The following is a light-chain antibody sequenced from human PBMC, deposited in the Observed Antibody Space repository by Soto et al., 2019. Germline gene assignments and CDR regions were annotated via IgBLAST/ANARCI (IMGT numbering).Light chain of an antibody. V-gene: IGKV3-11*01. CDR3: QQRSNWPPRIT. Sequence: EIVXTXSPATXSXSPGERATLSCRASQSVSSYLAWYQQKPGQAPRLLIYDASNRATGIPARFSGSGSGTDFTLTISSLEPEDFAVYYCQQRSNWPPRITFGQGTRLEIK. J-gene: IGKJ5*01. CDR1: QSVSSY. CDR2: DAS.